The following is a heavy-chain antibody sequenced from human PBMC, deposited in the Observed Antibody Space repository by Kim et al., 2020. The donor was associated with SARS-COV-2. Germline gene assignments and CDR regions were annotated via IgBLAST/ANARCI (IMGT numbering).Heavy chain of an antibody. CDR3: ARDLATIFGVVTGFDP. D-gene: IGHD3-3*01. V-gene: IGHV1-18*01. Sequence: ASVKVSCKASGYTFTSYGISWVRQAPGQGLEWMGWISAYNGNTNYAQKLQGRVTMTTDTSTSTAYMELRSLRSDDTAVYYCARDLATIFGVVTGFDPWGQGTLVTVSS. CDR2: ISAYNGNT. CDR1: GYTFTSYG. J-gene: IGHJ5*02.